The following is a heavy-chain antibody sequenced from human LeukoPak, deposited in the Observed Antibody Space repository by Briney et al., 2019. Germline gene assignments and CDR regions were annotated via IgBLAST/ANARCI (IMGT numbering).Heavy chain of an antibody. CDR3: ARARVPAAHPFLKYWYFDL. J-gene: IGHJ2*01. Sequence: GGSLRLSCAASGFTFSTYAIHWVRQAPGKGLEWVAFISNNGRNKDYADSVKGRFTISRDNSKNTLYLQMNSLRAEDTAVYYCARARVPAAHPFLKYWYFDLWGRGTLVTVSS. CDR1: GFTFSTYA. V-gene: IGHV3-30*04. CDR2: ISNNGRNK. D-gene: IGHD2-2*01.